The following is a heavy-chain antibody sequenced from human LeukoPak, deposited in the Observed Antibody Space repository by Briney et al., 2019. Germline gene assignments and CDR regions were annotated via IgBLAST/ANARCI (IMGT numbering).Heavy chain of an antibody. CDR1: GDSISSYY. D-gene: IGHD3-16*02. J-gene: IGHJ4*02. CDR2: IYTSGGT. CDR3: ARLTRLNTSPDRYYSDY. Sequence: PSENLSLNCTVSGDSISSYYWSWIRQAPGKGLEWIGYIYTSGGTNYIPSLKGRVTISIDTSKNQFSLKLSSVTAADSAVYYCARLTRLNTSPDRYYSDYWGQGTLVTVSS. V-gene: IGHV4-4*09.